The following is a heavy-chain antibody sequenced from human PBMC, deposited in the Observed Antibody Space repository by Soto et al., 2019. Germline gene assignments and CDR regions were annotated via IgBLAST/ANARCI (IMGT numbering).Heavy chain of an antibody. Sequence: TLSLTCTVSGGSISSGGYYWSWIRQHPGKGLEWIGYIYYSGSTYYNPSLKSRVTISVDTSKNQFSLKLSSVTAADTAVYYCASTAEVVPAAIWFDPWGQGTLGTVSS. J-gene: IGHJ5*02. CDR3: ASTAEVVPAAIWFDP. D-gene: IGHD2-2*01. V-gene: IGHV4-31*03. CDR2: IYYSGST. CDR1: GGSISSGGYY.